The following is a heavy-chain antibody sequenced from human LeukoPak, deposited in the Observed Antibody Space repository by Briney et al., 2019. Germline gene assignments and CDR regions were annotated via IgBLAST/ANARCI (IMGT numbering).Heavy chain of an antibody. CDR1: GGSISSGDYY. V-gene: IGHV4-30-4*01. J-gene: IGHJ6*02. CDR2: IYYSGST. CDR3: ARGWLRDYYYYYGMGV. D-gene: IGHD5-12*01. Sequence: PSETLSLTCTVSGGSISSGDYYWSWIRQPPGKGLEWIGYIYYSGSTYYNPSLKSRVTISVDTSKNQFSLKLSSVTAADTAVYYCARGWLRDYYYYYGMGVWGQGTTVTVSS.